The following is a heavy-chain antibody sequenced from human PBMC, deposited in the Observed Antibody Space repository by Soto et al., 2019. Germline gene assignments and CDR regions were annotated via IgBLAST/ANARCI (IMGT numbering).Heavy chain of an antibody. CDR1: GFTVSSNY. Sequence: EVQLVESGGGLVQPGGSLRLSCAASGFTVSSNYMSWVRQAPGKGLEWVSVIYSGGSTYYADSVKGRFTISRDNSKNTRYLQMNSLRAEDTAVYYCARDRSTIYAFDIWGQGTMVTVSS. CDR2: IYSGGST. V-gene: IGHV3-66*01. CDR3: ARDRSTIYAFDI. J-gene: IGHJ3*02. D-gene: IGHD3-3*01.